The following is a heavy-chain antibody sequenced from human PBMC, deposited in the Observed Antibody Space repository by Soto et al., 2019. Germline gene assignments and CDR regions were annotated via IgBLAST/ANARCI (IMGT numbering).Heavy chain of an antibody. CDR2: IIPILGIA. CDR1: GGTFSSYT. V-gene: IGHV1-69*02. CDR3: ARTYYDFWSGPGSEFFQH. D-gene: IGHD3-3*01. J-gene: IGHJ1*01. Sequence: QVQLVQSGAEVKKPGSSVKVSCKASGGTFSSYTISWVRQAPGQGLEWMGRIIPILGIANYAQKFQGRVTITADKSTSTAYMELSSLRSEDTAVHYCARTYYDFWSGPGSEFFQHWGHGTLVTVSS.